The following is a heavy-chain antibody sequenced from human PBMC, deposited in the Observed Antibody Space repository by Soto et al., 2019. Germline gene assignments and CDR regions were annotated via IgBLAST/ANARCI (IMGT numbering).Heavy chain of an antibody. J-gene: IGHJ3*01. CDR3: ARSPPQLWPHPGAIDL. CDR2: IYTNGGT. V-gene: IGHV3-53*01. Sequence: EVYLVESGGGLLQPGGSLRLSCVACSLTVSGHYITWVRQPPGKGLEWVSVIYTNGGTYYADSVKGRFTISRDNSKNTLYLQMNSLKGEDSAAYYCARSPPQLWPHPGAIDLWGQGTMVTVSS. CDR1: SLTVSGHY. D-gene: IGHD1-1*01.